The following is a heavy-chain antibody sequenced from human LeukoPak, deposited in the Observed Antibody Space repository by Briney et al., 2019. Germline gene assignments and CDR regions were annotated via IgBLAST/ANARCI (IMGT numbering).Heavy chain of an antibody. CDR3: ARRVQRHFDY. Sequence: HGESLRISCKGSGYSFTSYWISWVRQMPGKGLEWMGRIDPSDSYTNYSPSFQGHVTISVDKSISTAYLQWSSLNASDTAMYYCARRVQRHFDYWGQGALVTVSS. CDR2: IDPSDSYT. V-gene: IGHV5-10-1*01. CDR1: GYSFTSYW. J-gene: IGHJ4*02.